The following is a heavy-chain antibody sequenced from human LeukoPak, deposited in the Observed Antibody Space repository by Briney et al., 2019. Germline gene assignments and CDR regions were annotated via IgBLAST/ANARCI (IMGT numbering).Heavy chain of an antibody. J-gene: IGHJ4*02. CDR3: ARHAAIGGSGWYGFDY. CDR2: IYYSGST. Sequence: SETLSLTCTVSGGSISSYYWSWIRQPPGKGLEWIGYIYYSGSTNYNPSLKSRVTISVDTSKNQFSLKLSSVTAAGTAVYYCARHAAIGGSGWYGFDYWGQGTLVTVSS. D-gene: IGHD6-19*01. CDR1: GGSISSYY. V-gene: IGHV4-59*08.